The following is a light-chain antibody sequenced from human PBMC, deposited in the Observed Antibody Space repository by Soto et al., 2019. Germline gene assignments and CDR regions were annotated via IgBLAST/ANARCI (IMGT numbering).Light chain of an antibody. Sequence: QSVLTQPASVSGSPGQSFTISCTGTGSDIGYYNYVSWYQQSPDKAPKLVIFEVNVRPSGVSTRFSGSKSGNTASLTISGLQAEDEGDYYCSSYTRNSNIVFGGGTQLTVL. CDR1: GSDIGYYNY. CDR3: SSYTRNSNIV. J-gene: IGLJ7*01. V-gene: IGLV2-14*01. CDR2: EVN.